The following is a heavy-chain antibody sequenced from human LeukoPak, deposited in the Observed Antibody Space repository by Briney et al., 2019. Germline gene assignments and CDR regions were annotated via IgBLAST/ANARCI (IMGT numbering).Heavy chain of an antibody. CDR3: ARDPPSLIVVVPAVPDWFDP. D-gene: IGHD2-2*01. J-gene: IGHJ5*02. Sequence: GGALRLSCAASGLTFSDYYMSWIRQAPGKGLEWVSYISSSGSTIYYADSVKGRFTISRDNAKNSLYLQMNSLRAEDTAVYYCARDPPSLIVVVPAVPDWFDPWGQGTLVTVSS. V-gene: IGHV3-11*04. CDR2: ISSSGSTI. CDR1: GLTFSDYY.